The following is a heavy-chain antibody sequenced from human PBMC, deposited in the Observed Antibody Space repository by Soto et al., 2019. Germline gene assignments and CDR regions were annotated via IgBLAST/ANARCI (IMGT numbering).Heavy chain of an antibody. D-gene: IGHD3-10*01. V-gene: IGHV1-69*13. CDR3: AGGAVDDGITMVRGVNNVYYCYGMDV. CDR1: GGTFSSYA. CDR2: IIPIFGTA. Sequence: EASVKVSCKASGGTFSSYAISWVRQAPGQGLEWMGGIIPIFGTANYAQKFQGRVTITADESTSTAYMELSSLRSEDTAVYYCAGGAVDDGITMVRGVNNVYYCYGMDVWGQGTTVTVSS. J-gene: IGHJ6*02.